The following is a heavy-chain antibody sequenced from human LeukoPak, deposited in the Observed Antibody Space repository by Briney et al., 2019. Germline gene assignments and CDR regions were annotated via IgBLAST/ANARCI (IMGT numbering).Heavy chain of an antibody. Sequence: PSETLSLTCPVCGGSISSYYWSWIRQPPGKGLEWIGYIYYSGSTNYNPSLKSRVTISVDTSKNQFSLKLTSVTAADTAVYYCAGSNSSEDYWGQGTLVTVSS. V-gene: IGHV4-59*01. CDR3: AGSNSSEDY. CDR1: GGSISSYY. J-gene: IGHJ4*02. D-gene: IGHD6-6*01. CDR2: IYYSGST.